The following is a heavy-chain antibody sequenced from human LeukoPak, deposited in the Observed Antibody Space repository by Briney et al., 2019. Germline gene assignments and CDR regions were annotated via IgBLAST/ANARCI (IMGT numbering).Heavy chain of an antibody. V-gene: IGHV3-33*01. CDR1: GFTFSSYG. D-gene: IGHD5-18*01. CDR2: IWYDGSNK. CDR3: ARGWRYSYGSKRCDYFDY. Sequence: PGGSLRLSCAASGFTFSSYGMHWVRQAPGKGLEWVAVIWYDGSNKYYADSVKGRFTISRDNSKNTLYLQMSSLRAEDTAVYYCARGWRYSYGSKRCDYFDYWGQGTLVTVSS. J-gene: IGHJ4*02.